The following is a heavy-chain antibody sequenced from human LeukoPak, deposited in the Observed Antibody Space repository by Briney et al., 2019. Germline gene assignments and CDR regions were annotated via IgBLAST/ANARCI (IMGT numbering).Heavy chain of an antibody. J-gene: IGHJ4*02. CDR2: MNPNSGNT. D-gene: IGHD1-26*01. Sequence: ASVKVSCKASGYTFTSYDINWVRQATGQGLEWMGWMNPNSGNTGYAQKFQGRVTITADKSTSTAYMELSSLRSEDTAVYYCARARRVGATRVQSLYYFDYWGQGTLVTVSS. V-gene: IGHV1-8*03. CDR3: ARARRVGATRVQSLYYFDY. CDR1: GYTFTSYD.